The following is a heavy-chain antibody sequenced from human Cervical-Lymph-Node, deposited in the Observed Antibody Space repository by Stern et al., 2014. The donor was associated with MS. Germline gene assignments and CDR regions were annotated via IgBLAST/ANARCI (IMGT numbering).Heavy chain of an antibody. J-gene: IGHJ4*02. D-gene: IGHD1-1*01. CDR3: ARQGGRYSPKN. V-gene: IGHV4-39*01. Sequence: QVQLQESGPGLVKPSETLSLTCTVSGGSISSSGFFWGWIRQRPGKGLEWIGTITYSGSSSYNLPLRGRVTVSAAPTKTQFPLRLSSVAAADTAVYYCARQGGRYSPKNWGQGTLVTVSS. CDR2: ITYSGSS. CDR1: GGSISSSGFF.